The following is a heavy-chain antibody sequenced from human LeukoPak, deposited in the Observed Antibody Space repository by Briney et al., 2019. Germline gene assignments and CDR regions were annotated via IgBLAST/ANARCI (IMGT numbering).Heavy chain of an antibody. D-gene: IGHD2/OR15-2a*01. CDR2: ISSSSSTI. J-gene: IGHJ3*02. CDR3: ARVQYSNDAFDI. V-gene: IGHV3-48*04. CDR1: GFTFSIYN. Sequence: GGSLRLSCEASGFTFSIYNMNWVRQAPGKGLEWVSYISSSSSTIHYADSVKGRFTISRDNAKNSLHLQMNSLKAEDTAVYYCARVQYSNDAFDIWGQGTMVTVSS.